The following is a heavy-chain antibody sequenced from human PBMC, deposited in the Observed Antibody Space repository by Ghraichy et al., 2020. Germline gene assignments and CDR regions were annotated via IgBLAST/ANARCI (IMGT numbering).Heavy chain of an antibody. CDR2: IYSGGST. Sequence: LSLPCAASGVIVSSNYMSWVRQAPGKGLEWVSVIYSGGSTYYAHSVKGRLTVSRDHSKNTVYLQMNRLRAQDMAVYYWARDQNGPAAGSWGQGTTVTVSS. V-gene: IGHV3-66*01. CDR1: GVIVSSNY. CDR3: ARDQNGPAAGS. D-gene: IGHD6-13*01. J-gene: IGHJ6*02.